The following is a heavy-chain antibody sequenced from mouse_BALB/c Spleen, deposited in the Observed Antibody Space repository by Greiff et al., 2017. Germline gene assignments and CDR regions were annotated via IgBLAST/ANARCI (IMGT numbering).Heavy chain of an antibody. CDR1: GFDFSRYW. Sequence: EVKLMESGGGLVQPGGSLKLSCAASGFDFSRYWMSWVRQAPGKGLEWIGEINPDSSTINYTPSLKDKFIISRDNAKNTLYLQMSKVRSEDTALYYCARRDLLFHYFDYWGQGTTLTVSS. J-gene: IGHJ2*01. V-gene: IGHV4-1*02. CDR2: INPDSSTI. CDR3: ARRDLLFHYFDY. D-gene: IGHD2-1*01.